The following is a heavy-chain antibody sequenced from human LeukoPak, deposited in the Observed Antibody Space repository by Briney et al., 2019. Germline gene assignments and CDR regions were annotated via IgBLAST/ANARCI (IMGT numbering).Heavy chain of an antibody. V-gene: IGHV3-7*01. Sequence: GGSLRLSCVASEFTVNNYAVSWVRQAPGKGLEWVAMIKRDGGEKYYVDSVKGRFTISRDNAKKSLYLQMDSLRDEDTAVYYCASLDTAHPSGVYWGQGTLVTVSS. J-gene: IGHJ4*02. CDR2: IKRDGGEK. CDR3: ASLDTAHPSGVY. CDR1: EFTVNNYA. D-gene: IGHD5-18*01.